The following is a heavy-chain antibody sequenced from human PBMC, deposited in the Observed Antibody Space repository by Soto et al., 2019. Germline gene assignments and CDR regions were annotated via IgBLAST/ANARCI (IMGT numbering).Heavy chain of an antibody. CDR2: INPNSGGT. CDR1: GYTFTGYY. V-gene: IGHV1-2*04. D-gene: IGHD3-22*01. Sequence: ASVKVSCKASGYTFTGYYMHWVRQAPGRGLEWMGWINPNSGGTNYAQKFQGWVTMTRDTSISTAYMELSRLRSDDTAVYYCARDPYYYDSSGAGGMDVWGQGTTVTVSS. CDR3: ARDPYYYDSSGAGGMDV. J-gene: IGHJ6*01.